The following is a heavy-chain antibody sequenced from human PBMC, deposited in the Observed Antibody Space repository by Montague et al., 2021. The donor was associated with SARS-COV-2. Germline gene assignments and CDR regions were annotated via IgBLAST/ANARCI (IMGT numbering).Heavy chain of an antibody. CDR2: SYYSGTT. Sequence: SETLSLTCTVSGDSFNSPKYYSAWIRQPPGKGLEWIGSSYYSGTTYDNPSLRSQVTISVDTSKTQFSLKMNSVTAADTAVYYCAGGSYGSGSYHAFDIWSQGTVVAVSS. D-gene: IGHD3-10*01. J-gene: IGHJ3*02. CDR1: GDSFNSPKYY. V-gene: IGHV4-39*01. CDR3: AGGSYGSGSYHAFDI.